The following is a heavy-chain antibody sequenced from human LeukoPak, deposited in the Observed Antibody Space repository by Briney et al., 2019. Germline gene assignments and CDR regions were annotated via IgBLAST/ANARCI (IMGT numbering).Heavy chain of an antibody. J-gene: IGHJ4*02. Sequence: GGSLRLSCAASGFTFSDYSMSWVRQAPGKGLEWVSSISSSSTYIFYADSVKGRFTISRDYAKNSLYLQMNSLRAEDTAVYFCARGQGVYASGSYPFDDWGQGTQVTVSS. V-gene: IGHV3-21*01. CDR3: ARGQGVYASGSYPFDD. CDR1: GFTFSDYS. D-gene: IGHD3-10*01. CDR2: ISSSSTYI.